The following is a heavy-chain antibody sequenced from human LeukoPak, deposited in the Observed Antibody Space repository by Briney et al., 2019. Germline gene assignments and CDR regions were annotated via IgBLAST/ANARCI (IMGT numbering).Heavy chain of an antibody. D-gene: IGHD4-17*01. CDR1: GFTFSSYS. V-gene: IGHV3-21*04. Sequence: GGSLRLSCAASGFTFSSYSMNWVRQAPGKGLEWVSSISSSSSYIYYADSVKGRFTISRDNAKNSLFLQMNSLRAEDTAVYYCARAGGDYKEDYWGQGTLVTVSS. CDR2: ISSSSSYI. J-gene: IGHJ4*02. CDR3: ARAGGDYKEDY.